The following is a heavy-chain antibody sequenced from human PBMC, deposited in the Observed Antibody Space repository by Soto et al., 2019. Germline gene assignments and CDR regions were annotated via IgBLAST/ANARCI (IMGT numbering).Heavy chain of an antibody. V-gene: IGHV4-59*08. D-gene: IGHD3-10*01. CDR1: GGSISSYY. J-gene: IGHJ6*02. Sequence: SETLSLTCTVSGGSISSYYWSWIRQPPGKGLEWIGYIYYSGSTNYNPSLKSRVTISVDTSKNQFSLKLSSVTAADTAVYYCAKTASYYYRGMDVWGQGTTVTV. CDR3: AKTASYYYRGMDV. CDR2: IYYSGST.